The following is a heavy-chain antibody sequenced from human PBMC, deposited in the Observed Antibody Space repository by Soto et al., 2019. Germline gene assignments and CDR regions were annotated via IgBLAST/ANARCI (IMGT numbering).Heavy chain of an antibody. J-gene: IGHJ4*02. D-gene: IGHD2-21*01. CDR3: AKDVVVVIPEDYYFDY. Sequence: PGGSLRLSCAASGFTFSSYSMSWVRQAPGKGLEWVSAISGSGGSTYYADSVKGRFTISRDNSKNTLYLQMNSLRAEDTAVYYCAKDVVVVIPEDYYFDYWGQGTLVTVSS. V-gene: IGHV3-23*01. CDR1: GFTFSSYS. CDR2: ISGSGGST.